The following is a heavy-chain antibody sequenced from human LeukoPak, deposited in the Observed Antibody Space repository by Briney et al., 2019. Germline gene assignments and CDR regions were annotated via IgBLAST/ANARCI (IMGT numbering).Heavy chain of an antibody. CDR2: ISGSGGST. D-gene: IGHD3-22*01. Sequence: PGGSLSLSCAASGFTFSTYAMSWVRQAPGKGLEWVSAISGSGGSTYYAASVKGRFTISRDSSKNTLYMQLNSLRAEDTALYYCAKDGGTMIVATFDYWGQGTLVTVSS. J-gene: IGHJ4*02. CDR3: AKDGGTMIVATFDY. V-gene: IGHV3-23*01. CDR1: GFTFSTYA.